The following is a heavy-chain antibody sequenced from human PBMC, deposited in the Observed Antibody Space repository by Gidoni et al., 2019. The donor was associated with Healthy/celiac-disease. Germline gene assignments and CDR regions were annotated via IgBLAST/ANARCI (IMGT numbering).Heavy chain of an antibody. CDR2: IYYSGST. CDR3: ARQAITIFGVVTGGWFDP. Sequence: QLQLQESGPGLVKPSETLSLTCTVSGGAISSSSYYWGWIRQPPEKGLEWIGSIYYSGSTYYNPSLKSRVTISVDTSKNQFSLKLSSVTAADTAVYYCARQAITIFGVVTGGWFDPWGQGTLVTVSS. CDR1: GGAISSSSYY. D-gene: IGHD3-3*01. V-gene: IGHV4-39*01. J-gene: IGHJ5*02.